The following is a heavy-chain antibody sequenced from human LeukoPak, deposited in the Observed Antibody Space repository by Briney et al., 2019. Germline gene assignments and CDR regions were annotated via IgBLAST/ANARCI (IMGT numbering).Heavy chain of an antibody. CDR1: GFTFSNDV. V-gene: IGHV3-23*01. J-gene: IGHJ4*02. CDR2: ITSGGST. Sequence: GGSLRLSCAASGFTFSNDVMRWVRQAPGKGLEWVSSITSGGSTYYADSVKGRFTISRDNSKNTLYLQMNSLRAEDTAVCYCARMGDIVVVPAAKSHFDYWGQGTLVTVSS. D-gene: IGHD2-2*01. CDR3: ARMGDIVVVPAAKSHFDY.